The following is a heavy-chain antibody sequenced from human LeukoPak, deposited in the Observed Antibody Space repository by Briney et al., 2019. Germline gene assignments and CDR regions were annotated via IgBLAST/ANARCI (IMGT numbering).Heavy chain of an antibody. Sequence: GGSLRLSCAASGFTVSSNYMSWVRQAPGKGLEWVSVIYSGGSTYYADSVKGRFTISRDNSKNTLYLQMNSLRAEDTAVYYCARVSIISGSYSFDYWGQGTLVTVSS. V-gene: IGHV3-66*01. CDR2: IYSGGST. D-gene: IGHD1-26*01. J-gene: IGHJ4*02. CDR3: ARVSIISGSYSFDY. CDR1: GFTVSSNY.